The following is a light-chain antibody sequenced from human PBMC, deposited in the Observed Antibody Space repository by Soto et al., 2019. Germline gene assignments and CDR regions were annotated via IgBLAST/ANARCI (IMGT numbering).Light chain of an antibody. J-gene: IGLJ3*02. CDR2: AVS. CDR3: STSSSTSTTWV. CDR1: SSDVGGYNY. Sequence: QSALTQPASVSGSPGQSITISCTGTSSDVGGYNYVSWYQQHPGKAPKLMIYAVSNRPSGVSNRFSGSKSGNTASLTISGFQAEDEADYYCSTSSSTSTTWVFGGGTKLTVL. V-gene: IGLV2-14*01.